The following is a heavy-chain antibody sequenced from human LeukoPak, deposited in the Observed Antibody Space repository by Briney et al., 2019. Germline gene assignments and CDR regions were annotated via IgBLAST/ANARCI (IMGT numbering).Heavy chain of an antibody. Sequence: SETLSLTCTVSGRSISSYYWSWIRHPPGKGREWVGYIYYSGSTNYNPSLKSRVTISVDTSKNQFSLKLSSVTAADTAVYYCAREDWQLDYYYTDVWGKGTTVTVSS. CDR1: GRSISSYY. CDR2: IYYSGST. CDR3: AREDWQLDYYYTDV. V-gene: IGHV4-59*12. J-gene: IGHJ6*03. D-gene: IGHD6-6*01.